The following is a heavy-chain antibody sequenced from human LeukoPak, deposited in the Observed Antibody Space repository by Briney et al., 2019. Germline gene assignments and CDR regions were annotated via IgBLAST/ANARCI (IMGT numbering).Heavy chain of an antibody. CDR3: AGASGYYYGMDV. V-gene: IGHV4-61*05. J-gene: IGHJ6*02. CDR2: IYYSGST. Sequence: PSETLSLTCTVSGGSISSSSYYWSWIRQPPGKGLEWIGYIYYSGSTNCNPSLKSRVTISVDTSKNQLSLKLSSVTAADTAVYYCAGASGYYYGMDVWGQGTTVTVSS. CDR1: GGSISSSSYY.